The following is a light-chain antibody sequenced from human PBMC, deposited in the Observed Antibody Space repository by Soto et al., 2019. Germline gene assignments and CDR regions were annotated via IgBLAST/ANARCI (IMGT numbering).Light chain of an antibody. CDR2: GAS. Sequence: EVVLTQSPATLSLSPGERATLSCRASQNVRTFLDWYQQKPGQAPRLLIYGASNRATGIPARFSGSGSGIDFTLTSSSLEPEDFAVYYCQQHSHWPPWTFGQGTRVEIQ. V-gene: IGKV3-11*01. J-gene: IGKJ1*01. CDR3: QQHSHWPPWT. CDR1: QNVRTF.